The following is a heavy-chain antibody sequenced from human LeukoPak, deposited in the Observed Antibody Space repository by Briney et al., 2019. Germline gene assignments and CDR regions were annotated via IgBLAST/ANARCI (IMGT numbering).Heavy chain of an antibody. CDR2: INHSGST. CDR1: GGSFSGYY. D-gene: IGHD6-19*01. CDR3: ARTISETGYSSGCPLDY. Sequence: SETLSLTCAVYGGSFSGYYWSWIRQPPGKGLEWIGEINHSGSTNYNPSLKSRVTISVDTSKNQFSLKLSSVTAADTAVYYCARTISETGYSSGCPLDYWGQDALVTVSS. J-gene: IGHJ4*02. V-gene: IGHV4-34*01.